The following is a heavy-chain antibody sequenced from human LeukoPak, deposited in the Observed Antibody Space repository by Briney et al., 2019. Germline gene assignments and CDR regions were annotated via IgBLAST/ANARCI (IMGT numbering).Heavy chain of an antibody. CDR1: GYTFTSYG. D-gene: IGHD2-2*01. CDR3: ARAGCSSTSCYYADY. CDR2: ISAYNGNT. V-gene: IGHV1-18*01. Sequence: GASVKVSCKASGYTFTSYGISWVRDAPGQGLEWRGWISAYNGNTNYAQKLQGRVTMTTDTSTSTAYMELRSLRSDDTAVYYCARAGCSSTSCYYADYWGQGTLVTVSS. J-gene: IGHJ4*02.